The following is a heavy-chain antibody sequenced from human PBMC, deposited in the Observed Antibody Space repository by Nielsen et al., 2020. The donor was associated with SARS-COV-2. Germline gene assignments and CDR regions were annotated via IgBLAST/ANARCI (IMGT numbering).Heavy chain of an antibody. CDR3: GRFCAGGYGDCFEI. V-gene: IGHV2-70*11. D-gene: IGHD2-21*01. CDR2: IDWDDDK. J-gene: IGHJ3*02. Sequence: SGPTLVYPTPTLTLTCTFSGFSLSTSGMCVSWIRQPPGEALEWLARIDWDDDKYYNNSLKTRLTISKDTTNIQVVLTMTNMNPVYSATYDCGRFCAGGYGDCFEIWGQGTMVTVSS. CDR1: GFSLSTSGMC.